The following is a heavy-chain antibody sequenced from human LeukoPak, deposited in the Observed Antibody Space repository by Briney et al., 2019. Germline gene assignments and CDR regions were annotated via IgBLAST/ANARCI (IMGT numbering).Heavy chain of an antibody. J-gene: IGHJ4*02. CDR2: IRSDGSNK. Sequence: PGGSLRLSCAESGFSFSSYGMHWVRQAPGKGLEWMAFIRSDGSNKYYADSVKGRFTISRDNSKNTLYQQMNSLRAEDTAVYYCARILDSAWGELGYWGQGTLVTVSS. D-gene: IGHD6-19*01. CDR3: ARILDSAWGELGY. CDR1: GFSFSSYG. V-gene: IGHV3-30*02.